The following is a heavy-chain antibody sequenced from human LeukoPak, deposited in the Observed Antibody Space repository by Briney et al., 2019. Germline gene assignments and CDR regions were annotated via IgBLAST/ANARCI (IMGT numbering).Heavy chain of an antibody. CDR2: IYYSGST. D-gene: IGHD3-16*02. CDR1: GGSISSYY. V-gene: IGHV4-59*01. J-gene: IGHJ3*02. Sequence: SETLSLTCTVSGGSISSYYWSWIRQPPGKGLEWIGYIYYSGSTNYNPSLKSRVTISVDTSKTLFSLKLSSLTAADTAVYYCARDTYRENAFDIWGQGTMVTVSS. CDR3: ARDTYRENAFDI.